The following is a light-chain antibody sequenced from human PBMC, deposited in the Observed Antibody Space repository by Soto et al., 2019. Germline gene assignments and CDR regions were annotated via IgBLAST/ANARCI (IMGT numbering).Light chain of an antibody. Sequence: EIVLTQSPGTLSLSPGERATLSCRASQSVTSTDLAWYQQKPGQAPRLLIYGSSSRATGIPDRFSGSGSGTDFTLTISRLEPEDFAVYFCQHYGSLPLTFGGGTKVDNK. CDR2: GSS. CDR3: QHYGSLPLT. J-gene: IGKJ4*01. CDR1: QSVTSTD. V-gene: IGKV3-20*01.